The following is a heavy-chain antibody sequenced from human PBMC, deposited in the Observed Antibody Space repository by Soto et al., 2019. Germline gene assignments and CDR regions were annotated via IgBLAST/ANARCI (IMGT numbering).Heavy chain of an antibody. J-gene: IGHJ5*02. D-gene: IGHD3-3*01. V-gene: IGHV4-59*01. CDR1: GGSISSYY. CDR3: ARDQSFWSGYYTGVFDP. Sequence: PSETLSLTCTVSGGSISSYYWSWIRQPPGKGLEWIGYIYYSGSTNYNPSLKSRVTISVDTSKNQFSLKLSSVTAADTAVYYCARDQSFWSGYYTGVFDPWGQGTLVTV. CDR2: IYYSGST.